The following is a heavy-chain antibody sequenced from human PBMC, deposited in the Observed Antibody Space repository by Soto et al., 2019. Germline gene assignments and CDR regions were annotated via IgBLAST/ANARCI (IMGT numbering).Heavy chain of an antibody. CDR3: ARGYCSGGSCYWGYNWFDP. CDR1: GGSISSGGYY. Sequence: LSETLSLTCTVSGGSISSGGYYWSWIRQHPGKGLEWIGYIYYSGSTYYNPSLKSRVTISVDTSKNQFSLKLSSVTAADTAVYYCARGYCSGGSCYWGYNWFDPWGQGTLVTVSS. V-gene: IGHV4-31*03. D-gene: IGHD2-15*01. CDR2: IYYSGST. J-gene: IGHJ5*02.